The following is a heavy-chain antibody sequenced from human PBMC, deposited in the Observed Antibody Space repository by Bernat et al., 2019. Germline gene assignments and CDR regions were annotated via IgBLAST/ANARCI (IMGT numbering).Heavy chain of an antibody. V-gene: IGHV3-15*07. CDR2: IKSKTDGGTT. J-gene: IGHJ4*02. D-gene: IGHD3-3*01. CDR3: TLRITIFGVVIEKLDY. Sequence: EVQLVESGGGLVKPGGSLRLSCAASGFTFSNAWMNWVRQAPGKGLEWVGRIKSKTDGGTTDYAAPVKGRFTISRDDSKNTLYLQMNSLKTEDTAVYYCTLRITIFGVVIEKLDYWGQGTLVTVSS. CDR1: GFTFSNAW.